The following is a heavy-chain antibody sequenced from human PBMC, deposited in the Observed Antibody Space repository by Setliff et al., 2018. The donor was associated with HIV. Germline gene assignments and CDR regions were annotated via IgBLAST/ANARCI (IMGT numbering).Heavy chain of an antibody. CDR3: ARGSSIVVVTANPGGMDV. CDR1: GGSFSGYY. J-gene: IGHJ6*02. CDR2: INHSGSS. Sequence: SETLSLTCAVYGGSFSGYYWSWIRQPPGKGLEWIGEINHSGSSNYNPSLKSRVTISVDTSKNQFSLKLSSVTAADTAVYYCARGSSIVVVTANPGGMDVWGQGTTVTVSS. V-gene: IGHV4-34*01. D-gene: IGHD2-21*02.